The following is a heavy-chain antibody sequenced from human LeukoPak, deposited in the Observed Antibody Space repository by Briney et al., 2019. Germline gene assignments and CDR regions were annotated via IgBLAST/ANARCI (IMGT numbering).Heavy chain of an antibody. J-gene: IGHJ4*02. D-gene: IGHD1-26*01. Sequence: GGSLRLSCAASGFTFSSYAMHWVRQAPGKGLEYVSAISSNGGSTYYANSVKGRFTISRDNSRNTLYPQMNSLRAEDTAVYYCARGVGATLWGQGTLVTVSS. CDR3: ARGVGATL. V-gene: IGHV3-64*01. CDR2: ISSNGGST. CDR1: GFTFSSYA.